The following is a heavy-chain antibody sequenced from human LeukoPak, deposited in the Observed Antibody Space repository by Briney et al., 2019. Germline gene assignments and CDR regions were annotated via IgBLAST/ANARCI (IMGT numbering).Heavy chain of an antibody. V-gene: IGHV5-51*01. CDR3: ARVLAGVIAEYYFDY. CDR2: IYPGDSDT. CDR1: GYSFTSYW. Sequence: GESLKISCKGSGYSFTSYWIGWVRQMPGKGLEWMGIIYPGDSDTRYSPSFQGQVTISADKSISTAYLQWSSLKASDTAMYYCARVLAGVIAEYYFDYWGQGTLVTVSS. J-gene: IGHJ4*02. D-gene: IGHD3-10*01.